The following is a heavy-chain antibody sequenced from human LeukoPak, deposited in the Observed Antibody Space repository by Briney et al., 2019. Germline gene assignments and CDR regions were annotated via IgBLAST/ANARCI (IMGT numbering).Heavy chain of an antibody. V-gene: IGHV3-30*04. CDR3: ARDHPVAYYDILTGYFAHYGMDV. J-gene: IGHJ6*02. Sequence: GGSLRLSCAASGFTFSSYAMHWVRQAPGKGLEWVAVISYDGSNKYYADSVKGRFTISRDNSKNTLYPQMNSLRAEDTAVYYCARDHPVAYYDILTGYFAHYGMDVWGQGTTVTVSS. D-gene: IGHD3-9*01. CDR1: GFTFSSYA. CDR2: ISYDGSNK.